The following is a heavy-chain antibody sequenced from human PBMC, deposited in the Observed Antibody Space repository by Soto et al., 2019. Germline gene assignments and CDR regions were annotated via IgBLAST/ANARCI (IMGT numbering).Heavy chain of an antibody. CDR1: GYTFTGYY. V-gene: IGHV1-2*04. D-gene: IGHD3-9*01. Sequence: GASVKVSCKASGYTFTGYYMHWVRQAPGQGLEWMGWINPNSGGTNYAQKFQGWVTMTRDTSISTAYMELSRLRSDDTAVYYCARTYYDILTGYVLGGMDVWGQGTTVTVSS. CDR2: INPNSGGT. CDR3: ARTYYDILTGYVLGGMDV. J-gene: IGHJ6*02.